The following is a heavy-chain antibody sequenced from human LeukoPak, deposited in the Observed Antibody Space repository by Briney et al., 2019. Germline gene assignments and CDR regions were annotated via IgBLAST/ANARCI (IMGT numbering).Heavy chain of an antibody. CDR3: ARDQFPYYYDSSGYAFDI. J-gene: IGHJ3*02. V-gene: IGHV3-21*01. Sequence: PGRSLRLSCAASGFTFSSFGMHWVRQAPGKGLEWVSSISSSGSYIYYADSVKGRFTISRDNAKNSLYLQMNSLRAEDTAVYYCARDQFPYYYDSSGYAFDIWGQGTMVTVSS. D-gene: IGHD3-22*01. CDR1: GFTFSSFG. CDR2: ISSSGSYI.